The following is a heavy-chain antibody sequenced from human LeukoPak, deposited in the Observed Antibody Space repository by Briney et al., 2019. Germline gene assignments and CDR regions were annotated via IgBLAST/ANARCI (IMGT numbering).Heavy chain of an antibody. J-gene: IGHJ6*03. CDR2: IKQDGSEQ. CDR1: GFTFSSHW. D-gene: IGHD3-10*01. CDR3: ARDRGSGTYYNGDYYFYYYMDV. V-gene: IGHV3-7*01. Sequence: AGGSLRLSCAASGFTFSSHWMTWVRHAPGKGREWVSNIKQDGSEQYYVESVKGRFTISRDSAKNSLYLQMNSLRAEDTSVYFCARDRGSGTYYNGDYYFYYYMDVWGKGTTVTVSS.